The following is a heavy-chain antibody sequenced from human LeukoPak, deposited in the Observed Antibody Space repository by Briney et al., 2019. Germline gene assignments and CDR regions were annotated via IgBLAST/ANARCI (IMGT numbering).Heavy chain of an antibody. J-gene: IGHJ4*02. D-gene: IGHD1-14*01. CDR2: IYYSGST. CDR1: GGSISSSSYY. Sequence: AETLSLTCTVSGGSISSSSYYRGGIRQPPGKGLEWIGSIYYSGSTYYNPSLKSRVTISVDTSKNQFSLKLSSVTAADTAVYYCAGNPRRGKGWTTFDYWGQGTLVTVSS. V-gene: IGHV4-39*07. CDR3: AGNPRRGKGWTTFDY.